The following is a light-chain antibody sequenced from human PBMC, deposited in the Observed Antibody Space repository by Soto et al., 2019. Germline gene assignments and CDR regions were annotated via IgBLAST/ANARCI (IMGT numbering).Light chain of an antibody. CDR1: QSVSTS. V-gene: IGKV3-11*01. J-gene: IGKJ1*01. Sequence: IVLTQSPVTLALSPGERAVLSCRASQSVSTSLAWYQHKPGQAPRLFIYGASKRAPGIPARFSGSGSGTDFTLTISSLEPEDFAVYYCQVRDVWPSFGQGTKVDIK. CDR2: GAS. CDR3: QVRDVWPS.